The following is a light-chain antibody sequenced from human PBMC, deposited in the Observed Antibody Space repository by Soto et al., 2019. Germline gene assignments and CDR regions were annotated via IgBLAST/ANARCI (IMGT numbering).Light chain of an antibody. Sequence: DIQVTQSPSTLSASVGDRVTISCRASQNINDLLAWYQQKSGKAPKVLIYKASSSESGVPSRFSGSGSGTEFTLTISSLQTEDFATYYCQQYGANSPWTFGQGTKVEIK. CDR1: QNINDL. CDR3: QQYGANSPWT. CDR2: KAS. J-gene: IGKJ1*01. V-gene: IGKV1-5*03.